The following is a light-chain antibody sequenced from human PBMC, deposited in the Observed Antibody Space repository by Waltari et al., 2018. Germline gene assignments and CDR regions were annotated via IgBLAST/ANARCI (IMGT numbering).Light chain of an antibody. V-gene: IGLV2-14*03. J-gene: IGLJ3*02. CDR1: SSDVGGYKY. CDR3: SSYTSSTVV. CDR2: DVC. Sequence: QSALTQPASVSGSPGQSITISCTGTSSDVGGYKYVSWYQPHPGKAPKLLIYDVCNRPSGVSTRFSGSKSGNTASLTISGLEAADEADYYCSSYTSSTVVFGGGTKLTVL.